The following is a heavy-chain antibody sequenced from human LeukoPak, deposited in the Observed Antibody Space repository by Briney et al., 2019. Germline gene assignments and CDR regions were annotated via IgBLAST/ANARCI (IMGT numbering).Heavy chain of an antibody. D-gene: IGHD2-15*01. CDR1: GLTFSNFW. V-gene: IGHV3-7*01. CDR3: VGCSGGSCSDFDY. CDR2: IKQDGSET. Sequence: GGSLRLSCLASGLTFSNFWMTWLRQAPGKGLEWVANIKQDGSETYYSDSVTGRFTISRDNAKHSMYLQMNSLRAEDTALYYCVGCSGGSCSDFDYWGRGTLVTVSS. J-gene: IGHJ4*02.